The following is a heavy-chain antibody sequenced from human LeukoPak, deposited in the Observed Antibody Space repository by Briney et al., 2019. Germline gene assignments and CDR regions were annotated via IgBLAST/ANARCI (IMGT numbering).Heavy chain of an antibody. J-gene: IGHJ5*02. CDR1: GFIFSNHE. CDR2: ISSTGRTI. CDR3: ARTLIAAVGASKNWLDP. D-gene: IGHD6-13*01. Sequence: GSLRLSCAAFGFIFSNHEMNWVRQAPGKGLQWVSYISSTGRTIYYADSVKGRFTISRDNAKNSLYLQTNSLRAEGTAVYYCARTLIAAVGASKNWLDPWGQGTLVTVSS. V-gene: IGHV3-48*03.